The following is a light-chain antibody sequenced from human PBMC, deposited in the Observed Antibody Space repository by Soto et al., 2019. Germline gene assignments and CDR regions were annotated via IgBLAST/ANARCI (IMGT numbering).Light chain of an antibody. Sequence: QSALTQPPSASGSPGQSVTISCTGTSSDVGGYNYVSWYQQYPGKAPKLMIYEVSKRPSGVPDRFSGSKSGNTASLTVSGLQAEDEADYYCSSYAGSNNFKMVFGGGTKLTVL. CDR2: EVS. V-gene: IGLV2-8*01. J-gene: IGLJ2*01. CDR1: SSDVGGYNY. CDR3: SSYAGSNNFKMV.